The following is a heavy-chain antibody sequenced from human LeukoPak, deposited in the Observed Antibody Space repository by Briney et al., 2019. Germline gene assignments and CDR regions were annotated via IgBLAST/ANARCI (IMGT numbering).Heavy chain of an antibody. CDR3: AKDRIRITVAGTFDY. CDR2: ISGGGDST. V-gene: IGHV3-23*01. Sequence: GGSLRLSCAASGFTFSSHAMSWVRQAPGKGLEWVSAISGGGDSTYYAGSVKGRFTISRDNSKSTLYLQMNSLRAEDTAVYYCAKDRIRITVAGTFDYWGQGTLVTVSS. J-gene: IGHJ4*02. D-gene: IGHD6-19*01. CDR1: GFTFSSHA.